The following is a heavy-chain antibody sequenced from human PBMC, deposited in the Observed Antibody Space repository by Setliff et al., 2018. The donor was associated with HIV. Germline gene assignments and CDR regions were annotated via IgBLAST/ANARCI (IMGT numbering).Heavy chain of an antibody. Sequence: PSETLSLTCTVSGGSIGIRSYFWGWIRQPPGKGLEWIGSVYSSGSTYYNSSLKSRVTVSVDTSKDQFSLRLSSVTVADTAVYYCASGQWLEHAFDIWGQGTVVTVSS. CDR1: GGSIGIRSYF. D-gene: IGHD6-19*01. CDR3: ASGQWLEHAFDI. V-gene: IGHV4-39*01. CDR2: VYSSGST. J-gene: IGHJ3*02.